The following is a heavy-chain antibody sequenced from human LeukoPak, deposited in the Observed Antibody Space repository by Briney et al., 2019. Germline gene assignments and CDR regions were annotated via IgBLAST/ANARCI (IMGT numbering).Heavy chain of an antibody. CDR3: ARAGGDSSSSQDLDF. D-gene: IGHD6-6*01. CDR1: GGSISSSSYY. Sequence: SETLSLTCIVSGGSISSSSYYWGWIRQPPGKGLEWIGSFYYDGTTYYSPSLKTRVTISVDMSKNQFSLNLNSVTAADTAVYYCARAGGDSSSSQDLDFWGQGTLVTVSS. V-gene: IGHV4-39*01. CDR2: FYYDGTT. J-gene: IGHJ4*02.